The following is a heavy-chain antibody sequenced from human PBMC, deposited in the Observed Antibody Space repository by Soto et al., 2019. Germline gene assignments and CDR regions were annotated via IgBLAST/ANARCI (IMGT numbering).Heavy chain of an antibody. CDR2: ISHIGSV. Sequence: QVLLQESGPGLVQPSVTLYLSCVVSGVSISSNYYWGWVRQPPGKGLEWLGDISHIGSVNYNPSLKSRVTISMDKSQNQFSLKVNSVTAADTAVYYCARSFGWYAIDYWGQGTLVIVSS. CDR3: ARSFGWYAIDY. V-gene: IGHV4-4*02. D-gene: IGHD6-19*01. J-gene: IGHJ4*02. CDR1: GVSISSNYY.